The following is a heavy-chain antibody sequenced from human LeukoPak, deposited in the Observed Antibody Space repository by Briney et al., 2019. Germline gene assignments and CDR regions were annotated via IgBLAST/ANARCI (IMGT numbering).Heavy chain of an antibody. CDR2: INQVGDSL. CDR3: AKERAGYTNPYYFDY. V-gene: IGHV3-7*03. D-gene: IGHD3-16*02. CDR1: GFTLGDFW. Sequence: GGSLRLSCAASGFTLGDFWMSWVRQAPGKGLEWVANINQVGDSLSYVTSVRGRFTISRDNSKNTLYLHMNSLRAEDTAVYYCAKERAGYTNPYYFDYWGQGTLVTVSS. J-gene: IGHJ4*02.